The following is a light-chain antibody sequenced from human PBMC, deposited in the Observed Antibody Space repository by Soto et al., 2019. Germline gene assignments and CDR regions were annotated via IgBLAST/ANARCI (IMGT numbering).Light chain of an antibody. Sequence: EIVLTQSPATLSLSTGEGATLSCRASQSVSNYLAWYQQKPGQAPRLLIYDASSRATGIPARFSGSGSGTDFTLTISSLEPEDFAVYYCQQRSNWPPITFGQGTRLEIK. J-gene: IGKJ5*01. CDR1: QSVSNY. V-gene: IGKV3-11*01. CDR3: QQRSNWPPIT. CDR2: DAS.